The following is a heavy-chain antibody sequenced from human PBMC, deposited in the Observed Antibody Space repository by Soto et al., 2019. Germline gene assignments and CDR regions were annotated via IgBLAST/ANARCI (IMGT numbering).Heavy chain of an antibody. V-gene: IGHV4-4*02. Sequence: SETLSLSCAVSGGSISSSNWWSWVRQPPGKGLEWIGEIYHGGSTNYNPSLKSRVTISVDKSKNQFSLKLSSVTAADTAVYYCARSRGYYDSSGYSYYWGQGTLVTVSS. CDR1: GGSISSSNW. CDR3: ARSRGYYDSSGYSYY. J-gene: IGHJ4*02. CDR2: IYHGGST. D-gene: IGHD3-22*01.